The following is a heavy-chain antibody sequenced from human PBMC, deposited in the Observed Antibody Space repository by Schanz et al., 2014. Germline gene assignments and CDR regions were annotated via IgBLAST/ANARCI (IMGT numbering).Heavy chain of an antibody. Sequence: EVQLLESGGGLVQPGGSLRLSCATSGFSFSSYAINWVRQAPGKGLEWVSSISGDHRNTFYADSVKGRFTISRDNSKNTLYLQMNSLRAEDTAVYFCAKIERNEDWGQGTLVTVSS. D-gene: IGHD1-1*01. V-gene: IGHV3-23*01. CDR1: GFSFSSYA. CDR3: AKIERNED. CDR2: ISGDHRNT. J-gene: IGHJ4*02.